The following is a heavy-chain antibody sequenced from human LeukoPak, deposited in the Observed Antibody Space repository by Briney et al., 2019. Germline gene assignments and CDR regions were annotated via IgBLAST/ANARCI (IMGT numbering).Heavy chain of an antibody. V-gene: IGHV1-2*02. CDR1: GYTFTYYY. CDR2: ISPNSGVT. CDR3: AREGYCSGTTCSPLVY. D-gene: IGHD2-2*01. J-gene: IGHJ4*02. Sequence: ASVKVSCKASGYTFTYYYMHWVRQAPGQGLEWMGWISPNSGVTNYAQNLQGRVTMTSDTSSGTAYMELTRLRSDDTAVYYCAREGYCSGTTCSPLVYWGQGSLVTVPS.